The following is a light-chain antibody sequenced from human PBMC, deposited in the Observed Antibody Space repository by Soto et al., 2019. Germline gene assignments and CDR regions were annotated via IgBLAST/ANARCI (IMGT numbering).Light chain of an antibody. Sequence: DIQMTQSPSTLSASVGDRVTITCRASQSISNWLAWYQQKPGKAPKLLIYKASSLESGVPSRFTGSGSGTEFTLTISSLQPDDFATYYCQQYDTYWTCGQGTKVVIK. J-gene: IGKJ1*01. CDR1: QSISNW. CDR3: QQYDTYWT. V-gene: IGKV1-5*03. CDR2: KAS.